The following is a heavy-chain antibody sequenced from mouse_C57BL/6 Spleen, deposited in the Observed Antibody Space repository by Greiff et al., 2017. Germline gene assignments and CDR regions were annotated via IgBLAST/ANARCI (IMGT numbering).Heavy chain of an antibody. CDR2: IRNKANGYTT. CDR3: ARYSSYWYFDV. J-gene: IGHJ1*03. Sequence: EVQLVESGGGLVQPGGSLSLSCAASGFTFTDYYMSWVRQPPGKALEWLGFIRNKANGYTTEYSASVKGRFTISRDTSPSILYLQMNALRAEDSATYDCARYSSYWYFDVWGTGTTVTVSS. CDR1: GFTFTDYY. V-gene: IGHV7-3*01.